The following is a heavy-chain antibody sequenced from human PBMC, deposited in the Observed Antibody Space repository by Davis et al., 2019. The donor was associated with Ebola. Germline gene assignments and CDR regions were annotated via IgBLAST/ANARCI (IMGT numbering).Heavy chain of an antibody. CDR2: ISYDGSNK. CDR1: GFTFSSYA. D-gene: IGHD1-26*01. CDR3: ARDLGSGSYFDY. V-gene: IGHV3-30-3*01. J-gene: IGHJ4*02. Sequence: GESLKISCAASGFTFSSYAMHWVRQAPGKGLEWVAVISYDGSNKYYADSVKGRFTISRDNSKNTLYLQMSRLRAEDTAVYYWARDLGSGSYFDYWGQGTLVTVSS.